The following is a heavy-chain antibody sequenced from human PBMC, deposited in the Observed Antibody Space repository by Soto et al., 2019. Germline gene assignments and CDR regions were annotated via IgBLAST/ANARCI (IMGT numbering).Heavy chain of an antibody. CDR1: GGSISGSY. Sequence: QVQLQESGPGLVKPSETLSLICSVSGGSISGSYWSWIRQPPGKGLEWIGYIYYSGSTNYNPSLKIRATISVXXSXNXXSPILSSVTAADTAVYYCASLRAGYGGSHQGGFVYWGQGTLVTVSS. J-gene: IGHJ4*02. V-gene: IGHV4-59*08. CDR2: IYYSGST. CDR3: ASLRAGYGGSHQGGFVY. D-gene: IGHD2-15*01.